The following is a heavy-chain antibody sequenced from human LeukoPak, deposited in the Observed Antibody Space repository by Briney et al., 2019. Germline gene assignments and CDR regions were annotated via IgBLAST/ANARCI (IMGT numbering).Heavy chain of an antibody. CDR2: ISGSGTST. J-gene: IGHJ6*03. CDR3: ARDGGGYENYYYYMDV. V-gene: IGHV3-23*01. D-gene: IGHD5-12*01. CDR1: GFTFYNSA. Sequence: GGSLRLSCAASGFTFYNSAMNWVRQAPGKGLEWVSGISGSGTSTYYADSVKGRFTISRDNSKNTLYLQMNSLRAEDTAVYYCARDGGGYENYYYYMDVWGKGTTVTVSS.